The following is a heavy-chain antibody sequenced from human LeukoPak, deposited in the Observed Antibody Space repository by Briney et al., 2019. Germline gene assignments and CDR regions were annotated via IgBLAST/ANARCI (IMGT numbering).Heavy chain of an antibody. D-gene: IGHD3-22*01. CDR2: ISGSGGST. CDR3: ARDMIPNSYYYYMDV. CDR1: GFTFSSYG. Sequence: GGSLRLSCAASGFTFSSYGMSWVRQAPGKGLEWVSAISGSGGSTYYADSVKGRFTISRDNSKNTLYLQMNSLRAEDTAVYYCARDMIPNSYYYYMDVWGKGTTVTISS. J-gene: IGHJ6*03. V-gene: IGHV3-23*01.